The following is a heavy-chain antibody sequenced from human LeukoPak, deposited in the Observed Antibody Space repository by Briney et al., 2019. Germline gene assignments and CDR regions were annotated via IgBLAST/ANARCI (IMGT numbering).Heavy chain of an antibody. Sequence: SETLSLTCTVSGGSISSTGHYWGWIRQPPGTGLEWIGSIYYSGITDYNPSLRSRVTISLDTSNNQVSLKLNSVTAADTAVYYCARRRGEYGSYFDYWGQGTLVTVSS. CDR1: GGSISSTGHY. V-gene: IGHV4-39*01. CDR3: ARRRGEYGSYFDY. J-gene: IGHJ4*02. CDR2: IYYSGIT. D-gene: IGHD4-17*01.